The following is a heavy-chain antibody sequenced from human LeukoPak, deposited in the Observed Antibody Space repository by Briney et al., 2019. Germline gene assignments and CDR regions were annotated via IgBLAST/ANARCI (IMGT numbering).Heavy chain of an antibody. D-gene: IGHD4-17*01. CDR2: INHSGST. V-gene: IGHV4-34*01. Sequence: SETLSLTCTVSGGSISSYYWSWIRQSPGKGLEWIGEINHSGSTNYNPSLKSRVTISVDTSKNQFSLKLSSVTAADTAVYYCARGAQATVTGDYWGQGTLVTVSS. CDR1: GGSISSYY. J-gene: IGHJ4*02. CDR3: ARGAQATVTGDY.